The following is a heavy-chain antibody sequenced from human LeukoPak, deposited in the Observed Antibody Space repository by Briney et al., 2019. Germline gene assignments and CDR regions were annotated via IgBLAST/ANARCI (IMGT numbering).Heavy chain of an antibody. Sequence: PGGSLRLSCAASGFTFSSSTMNWVRQAPGKGLEWVSSISSSSDYLYYADSVKGRFTISRNNAKNSLYLQMNSLRAEDTALYYCVRIPNSANFPNWFDPWGQGTLVTVSS. CDR2: ISSSSDYL. CDR3: VRIPNSANFPNWFDP. V-gene: IGHV3-21*01. D-gene: IGHD4/OR15-4a*01. J-gene: IGHJ5*02. CDR1: GFTFSSST.